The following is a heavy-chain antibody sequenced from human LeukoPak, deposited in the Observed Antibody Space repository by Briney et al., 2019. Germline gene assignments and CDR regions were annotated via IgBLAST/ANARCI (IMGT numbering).Heavy chain of an antibody. D-gene: IGHD3-22*01. CDR2: INPSGGST. CDR1: GYTFTSYY. J-gene: IGHJ3*02. V-gene: IGHV1-46*03. CDR3: AREYYDSSGYYSDAFDI. Sequence: ASVRVSCKASGYTFTSYYKHWVRQAPGQGLEWMGIINPSGGSTSYAQKFQGRVTMTRDTSTSTVYMELSSLRSEDTAVYYCAREYYDSSGYYSDAFDIWGQGTMVTVSS.